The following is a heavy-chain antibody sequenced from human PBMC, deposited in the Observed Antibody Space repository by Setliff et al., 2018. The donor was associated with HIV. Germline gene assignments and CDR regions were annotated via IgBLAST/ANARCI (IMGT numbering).Heavy chain of an antibody. V-gene: IGHV4-39*01. Sequence: PSETLSLTCTVSGGSASNSRYYWAWIRQPPGKGLEYIGSIHYNERTYYNPSLKSRVAISIDTSKNQFSLNLTSVTAADTAVYYCASRVYYYDSNNFLREEGCDPWGQGTLVTVS. CDR1: GGSASNSRYY. D-gene: IGHD3-22*01. CDR2: IHYNERT. CDR3: ASRVYYYDSNNFLREEGCDP. J-gene: IGHJ5*02.